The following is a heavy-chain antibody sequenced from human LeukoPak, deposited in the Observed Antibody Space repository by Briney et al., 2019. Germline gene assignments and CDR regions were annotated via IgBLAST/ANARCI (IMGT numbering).Heavy chain of an antibody. J-gene: IGHJ6*03. V-gene: IGHV1-8*01. Sequence: ASVKVSCKASGYTFTSYDINWVRRATGQGLEWMGWMNPNSGNTGYAQKFQGRVTMTRNTSISTAYMELSSLRSEDTAVYYCARGGSGSSWYGFYYYYMDVWGKGTTVTVSS. D-gene: IGHD6-13*01. CDR1: GYTFTSYD. CDR3: ARGGSGSSWYGFYYYYMDV. CDR2: MNPNSGNT.